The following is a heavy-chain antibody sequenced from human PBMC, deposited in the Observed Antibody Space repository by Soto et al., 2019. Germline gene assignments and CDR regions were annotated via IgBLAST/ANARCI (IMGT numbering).Heavy chain of an antibody. V-gene: IGHV4-34*01. D-gene: IGHD4-4*01. CDR2: INHSGST. CDR1: GGSFSGYY. J-gene: IGHJ4*02. Sequence: QVQLQQWGAGLLKPSETLSLTCAVYGGSFSGYYWSWIRQPPGKGLEWIGEINHSGSTNYNPSLKSRVTISVDTSKNHFSLKLSSVTAADTAVYYCARTKKILTTVTTKFDYWGQGTLVTVSS. CDR3: ARTKKILTTVTTKFDY.